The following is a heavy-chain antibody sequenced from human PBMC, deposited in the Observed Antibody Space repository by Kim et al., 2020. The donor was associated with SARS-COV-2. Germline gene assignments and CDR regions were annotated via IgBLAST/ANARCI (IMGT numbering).Heavy chain of an antibody. V-gene: IGHV3-30*18. CDR3: AKDGRFLVRYFDY. CDR2: ISSDGSNK. D-gene: IGHD1-26*01. J-gene: IGHJ4*02. Sequence: GGSLRLSCAASGFTFSSYGMHWVRQAPGKGLEWVAVISSDGSNKYYADSVKGRFTISRDNSKNTLYLQMNSLRAEDTAVYYCAKDGRFLVRYFDYWGQGTLGTDSS. CDR1: GFTFSSYG.